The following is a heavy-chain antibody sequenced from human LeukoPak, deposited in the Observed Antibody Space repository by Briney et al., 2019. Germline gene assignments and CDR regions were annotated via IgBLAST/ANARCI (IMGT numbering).Heavy chain of an antibody. Sequence: GGSLRVSCADSGFTLSSYRMYWVLQAPGKGLEWLSYITSSSSMIYYADSVKGRFTISRDNAKSSLYLQMNSLRAEDTAVYYCAVEERYYDFWSGNRNWGQGTLVTVSS. D-gene: IGHD3-3*01. V-gene: IGHV3-48*01. CDR3: AVEERYYDFWSGNRN. CDR1: GFTLSSYR. CDR2: ITSSSSMI. J-gene: IGHJ4*02.